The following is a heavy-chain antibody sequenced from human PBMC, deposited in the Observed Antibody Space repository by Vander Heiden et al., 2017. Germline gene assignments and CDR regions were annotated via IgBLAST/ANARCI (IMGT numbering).Heavy chain of an antibody. CDR2: INHCGNT. CDR3: ATNTSSAYDY. D-gene: IGHD5-12*01. CDR1: GGSRSSYY. Sequence: QVQIQQWGAGLLKPSETLSLTCAVHGGSRSSYYWSWIRQSPGRGLEWIGQINHCGNTNYNPSLKSRVTISIDTSKSQLSLDLSSVTAADTAVYYCATNTSSAYDYWGPGTRVTVSS. V-gene: IGHV4-34*02. J-gene: IGHJ4*02.